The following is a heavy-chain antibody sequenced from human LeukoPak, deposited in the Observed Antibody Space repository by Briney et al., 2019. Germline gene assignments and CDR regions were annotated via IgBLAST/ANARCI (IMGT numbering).Heavy chain of an antibody. J-gene: IGHJ4*02. V-gene: IGHV3-11*06. Sequence: KAGGSLRLSCAASGFTFSDYYMSWIRQAPGKGLEWVSSISSRSSYIYYADSVKGRFTISRDNAKNSLYLQMNSLRAEDTAVYYCAREDLSTTDFDYWGQGTLVTVSS. CDR2: ISSRSSYI. CDR3: AREDLSTTDFDY. CDR1: GFTFSDYY. D-gene: IGHD5/OR15-5a*01.